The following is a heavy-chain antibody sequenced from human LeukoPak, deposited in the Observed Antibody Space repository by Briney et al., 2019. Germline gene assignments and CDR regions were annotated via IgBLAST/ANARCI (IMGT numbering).Heavy chain of an antibody. CDR1: GYTFTSYG. CDR3: ARTYYYDSSGYYSFDY. Sequence: ASVKVSCKASGYTFTSYGISWERQAPGQGLEWMGWISAYNGNTNYAQKLQGRVAMTTDTSTSTAYMELRSLRSDDTAVYYCARTYYYDSSGYYSFDYWGQGTLVTVSS. J-gene: IGHJ4*02. CDR2: ISAYNGNT. D-gene: IGHD3-22*01. V-gene: IGHV1-18*01.